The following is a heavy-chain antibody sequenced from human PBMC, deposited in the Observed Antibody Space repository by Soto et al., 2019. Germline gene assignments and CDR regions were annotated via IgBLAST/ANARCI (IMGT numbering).Heavy chain of an antibody. V-gene: IGHV4-59*01. CDR2: IHYNGNT. J-gene: IGHJ4*02. CDR3: AREGNLGRWLQPLDF. D-gene: IGHD5-12*01. Sequence: PSETLSLTCTASGDSIGAYSWSWVRQPPGKGLEWIGNIHYNGNTKYNPSLKSRVSMSVDTSKNQFSLRLISVTAADTAKYFCAREGNLGRWLQPLDFWGQGTLVTVSS. CDR1: GDSIGAYS.